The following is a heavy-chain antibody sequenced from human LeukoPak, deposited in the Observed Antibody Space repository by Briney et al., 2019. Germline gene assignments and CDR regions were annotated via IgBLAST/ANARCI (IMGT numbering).Heavy chain of an antibody. CDR1: GYTFTSYG. J-gene: IGHJ4*02. CDR3: ARAKLLLLPRDY. CDR2: ISAYTGNT. Sequence: ASVKVSCKASGYTFTSYGISWVRQAPGQGLEWMGWISAYTGNTNYAQKLQGRVTMTTDTSTSSAHMELRSLRSDDTAMYYCARAKLLLLPRDYWGQGTLVTVSS. V-gene: IGHV1-18*01. D-gene: IGHD3-10*01.